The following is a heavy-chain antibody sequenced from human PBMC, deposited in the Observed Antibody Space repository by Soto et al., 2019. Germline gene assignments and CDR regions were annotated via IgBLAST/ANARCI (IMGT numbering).Heavy chain of an antibody. J-gene: IGHJ4*02. CDR3: ARDVPYDYVWGGPFDY. CDR2: ISAYNGNT. D-gene: IGHD3-16*01. V-gene: IGHV1-18*01. CDR1: GYTFTSYG. Sequence: QVQLVQSGAEVKKPGASVKVSCKASGYTFTSYGISWVRQAPGQGLEWRGWISAYNGNTNYAQKLQGRVTMTTDTSTSRAYMELRSMRSYDTAVYYCARDVPYDYVWGGPFDYWGQGTMVTVSS.